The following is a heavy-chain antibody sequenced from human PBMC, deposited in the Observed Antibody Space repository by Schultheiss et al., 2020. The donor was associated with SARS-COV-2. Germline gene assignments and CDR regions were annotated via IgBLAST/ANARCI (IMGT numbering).Heavy chain of an antibody. CDR3: ARVGRTIFGVSWFDP. J-gene: IGHJ5*01. D-gene: IGHD3-3*01. Sequence: SETLSLTCTVSGGSISSGGYYWSWIRQHPGKGLEWIGHIYYSGNTYYNPSLKSLVNISLDTSKNQFSLKLSSVTAADTAVYYCARVGRTIFGVSWFDPWGQGTMVTVSS. V-gene: IGHV4-31*01. CDR2: IYYSGNT. CDR1: GGSISSGGYY.